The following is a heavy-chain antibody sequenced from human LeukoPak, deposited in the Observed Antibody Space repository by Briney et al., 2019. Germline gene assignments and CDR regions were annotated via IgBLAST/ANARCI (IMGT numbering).Heavy chain of an antibody. CDR3: AKGPQLYSGYHPDY. CDR1: GFTFSSYA. Sequence: GGSLRLSCAASGFTFSSYAMSWVRQAPGKGLEWVSAVSGSADSTYYADSVKGRFTISRDNPKNTLYLQMNSLRAEDTAVYYCAKGPQLYSGYHPDYWGQGTLVTVSS. V-gene: IGHV3-23*01. CDR2: VSGSADST. J-gene: IGHJ4*02. D-gene: IGHD5-12*01.